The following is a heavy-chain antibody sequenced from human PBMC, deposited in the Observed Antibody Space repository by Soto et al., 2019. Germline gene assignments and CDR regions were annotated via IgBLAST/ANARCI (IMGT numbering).Heavy chain of an antibody. J-gene: IGHJ4*02. D-gene: IGHD2-2*01. Sequence: SQTLSLTCAISGDSFSSNSAAWNWIRQSPSRGLEWLGRTYYRSKWYNDYAVSAKSRITINPDSSKNQFSLQLNSVTPEDTAVYYCARGPVVPAAYYFDYWGQGTGVTV. CDR2: TYYRSKWYN. CDR1: GDSFSSNSAA. CDR3: ARGPVVPAAYYFDY. V-gene: IGHV6-1*01.